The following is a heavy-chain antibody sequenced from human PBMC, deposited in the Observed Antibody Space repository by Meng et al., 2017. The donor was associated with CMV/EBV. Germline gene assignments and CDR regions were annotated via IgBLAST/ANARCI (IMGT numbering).Heavy chain of an antibody. CDR1: GYSFTSYW. Sequence: GGSLRLSCKGSGYSFTSYWIGWVRQMPGKGLEWMGIIYPGDSDTRYSPSFQGQVTISADKSISTAYLQWSSLKASDTAMYYCARRLGVRSSSGLNAFDIWGQGTMVTVSS. CDR2: IYPGDSDT. CDR3: ARRLGVRSSSGLNAFDI. V-gene: IGHV5-51*01. D-gene: IGHD6-6*01. J-gene: IGHJ3*02.